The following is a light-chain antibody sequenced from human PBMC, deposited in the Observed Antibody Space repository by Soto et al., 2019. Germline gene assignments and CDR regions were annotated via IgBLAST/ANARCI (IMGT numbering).Light chain of an antibody. CDR1: QSLLHYNGHNF. V-gene: IGKV2-28*01. Sequence: DIVMTQSPLSLPVTPGEPASISCRSSQSLLHYNGHNFLNWYLQTRGKSPQVXIYLGSHRESGVPEQFNCSGAGPGCTRQISRVEDEDVGVYYCMQALQTTLTFGQGTRLEI. J-gene: IGKJ5*01. CDR2: LGS. CDR3: MQALQTTLT.